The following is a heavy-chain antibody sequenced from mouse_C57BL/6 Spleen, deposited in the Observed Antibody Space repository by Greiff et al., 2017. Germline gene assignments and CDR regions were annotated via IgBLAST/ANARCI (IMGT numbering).Heavy chain of an antibody. D-gene: IGHD4-1*01. CDR2: ISGGGGNT. J-gene: IGHJ2*01. Sequence: EVKLMESGGGLVKPGGSLKLSCAASGFTFSSYTMSWVRQTPEKRLEWVATISGGGGNTYYPDSVQGRFTISRDNAKNTLYLQMSSLRTEDTALYYCARHRGRDWDYFDYWGQGTTLTVSS. CDR3: ARHRGRDWDYFDY. V-gene: IGHV5-9*01. CDR1: GFTFSSYT.